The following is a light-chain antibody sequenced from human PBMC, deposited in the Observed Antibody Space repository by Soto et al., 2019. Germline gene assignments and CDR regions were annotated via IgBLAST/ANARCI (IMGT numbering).Light chain of an antibody. CDR1: SSDVGNYNL. J-gene: IGLJ1*01. CDR2: EVS. V-gene: IGLV2-23*02. CDR3: CSYAGSSTYV. Sequence: QSVLTQPAPVSWSPGQSITISCTGTSSDVGNYNLVSWYQQHPGKAPKLMIYEVSKRPSGVSNRFSGSKSGNTASLTISGLQPEDEADYYCCSYAGSSTYVFGTGTKVTVL.